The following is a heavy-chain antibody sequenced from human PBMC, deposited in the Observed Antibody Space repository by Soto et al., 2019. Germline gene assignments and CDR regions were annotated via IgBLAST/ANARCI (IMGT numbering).Heavy chain of an antibody. D-gene: IGHD1-1*01. CDR3: TTGGRIDGSYHYMDV. CDR2: INPSGGST. J-gene: IGHJ6*03. CDR1: GYTFTSYY. V-gene: IGHV1-46*01. Sequence: ASVKVSCKASGYTFTSYYMHWVRQAPGQGLEWMGIINPSGGSTSYAQKFQGRVTMTRDTSTSTVYMELSSLRSEDTAVYYCTTGGRIDGSYHYMDVWGKGTTVTVSS.